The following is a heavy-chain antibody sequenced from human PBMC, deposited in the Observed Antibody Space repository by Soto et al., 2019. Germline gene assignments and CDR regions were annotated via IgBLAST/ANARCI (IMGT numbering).Heavy chain of an antibody. CDR1: GYSFTSYG. V-gene: IGHV1-18*01. D-gene: IGHD4-17*01. J-gene: IGHJ1*01. CDR2: INPLKGDT. Sequence: QALLEQSGAEVRKPGASVKVSCKASGYSFTSYGISWVRQAPGQGLEWMGWINPLKGDTQQSQKFLGRVIMTTDTSTSTAFLEMKRLTSDDTAMYYCAKDSGARPESVQDWGQGTLITVSS. CDR3: AKDSGARPESVQD.